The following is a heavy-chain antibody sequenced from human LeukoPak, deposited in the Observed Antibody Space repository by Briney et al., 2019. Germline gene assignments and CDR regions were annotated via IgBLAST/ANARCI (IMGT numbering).Heavy chain of an antibody. V-gene: IGHV3-74*01. CDR3: ARQAVAGTRYFDY. Sequence: GGSLRLSCAASGFTFSSYWMHWVRHAPGKGLVWVSRINSDGSSTSYADSVKGRFTISRDNAKNTLYLQMNSLRAEDTAVYYCARQAVAGTRYFDYWGQGTLATVSS. D-gene: IGHD6-19*01. J-gene: IGHJ4*02. CDR2: INSDGSST. CDR1: GFTFSSYW.